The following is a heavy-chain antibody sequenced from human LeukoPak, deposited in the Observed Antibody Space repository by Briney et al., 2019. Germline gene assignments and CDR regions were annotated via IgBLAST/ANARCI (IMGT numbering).Heavy chain of an antibody. CDR2: MNPNSGNT. V-gene: IGHV1-8*01. J-gene: IGHJ5*02. Sequence: ASVKVSCKTSGYTFTSYDINWVRQATGQGLEWMGWMNPNSGNTGYAQKFQGRVTMTRNTSINTAYMELSSLRSEDTAVYYCARGPGYSSGWSTGVPKGWFDPWGQGTLVTVSS. CDR1: GYTFTSYD. D-gene: IGHD6-19*01. CDR3: ARGPGYSSGWSTGVPKGWFDP.